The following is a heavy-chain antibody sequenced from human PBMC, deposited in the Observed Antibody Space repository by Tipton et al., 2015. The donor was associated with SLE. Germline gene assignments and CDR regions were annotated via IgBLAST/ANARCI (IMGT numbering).Heavy chain of an antibody. J-gene: IGHJ1*01. Sequence: RSLRLSCAASGFTFSSYAMHWVRQAPGKGLEWVAVISYDGSNKYYADSVKGRFTISRDNSKNTLYLQMNSLRAEDTAVYYCARDDHSGSYYYFQHWGQGTLVTVSS. CDR1: GFTFSSYA. V-gene: IGHV3-30*04. CDR2: ISYDGSNK. D-gene: IGHD1-26*01. CDR3: ARDDHSGSYYYFQH.